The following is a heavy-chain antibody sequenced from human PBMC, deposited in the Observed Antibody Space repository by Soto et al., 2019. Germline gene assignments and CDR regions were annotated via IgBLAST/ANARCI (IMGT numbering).Heavy chain of an antibody. CDR1: GFTFDDYA. J-gene: IGHJ3*02. Sequence: EVQLVESGGGLVQPGRSLRLSCAASGFTFDDYAMHWVRQAPGKGLEWVSGISWNSGSIGYADSVKGRFTISRDNAKNSLYLQMNSLRDEDTALYDCAKDIEVYAIDDAFDIWGQGTMVTVSS. V-gene: IGHV3-9*01. D-gene: IGHD2-8*01. CDR3: AKDIEVYAIDDAFDI. CDR2: ISWNSGSI.